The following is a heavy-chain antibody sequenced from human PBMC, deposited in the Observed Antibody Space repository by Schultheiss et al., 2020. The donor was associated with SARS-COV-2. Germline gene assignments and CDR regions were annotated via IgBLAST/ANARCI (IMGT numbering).Heavy chain of an antibody. CDR2: IYYSGST. Sequence: SETLSLTCAVYGGSFSGYYWSWIRQPPGKGLEWIGSIYYSGSTYYNPSLKSRVTISVDTSKNQFSLKLSSVTAADTAVYYCAREGSTRFDPWGQGTLVTVSS. CDR3: AREGSTRFDP. J-gene: IGHJ5*02. CDR1: GGSFSGYY. V-gene: IGHV4-34*01.